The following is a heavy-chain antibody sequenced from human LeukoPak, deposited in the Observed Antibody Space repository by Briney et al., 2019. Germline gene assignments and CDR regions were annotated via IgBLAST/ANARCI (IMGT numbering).Heavy chain of an antibody. J-gene: IGHJ4*02. D-gene: IGHD4/OR15-4a*01. CDR3: ARDGGAPDY. Sequence: SETLSLTCSVSGGSITGDSHYGGWIRQSPGKGLEWIGTIHYTGITYYNPSLRSRVTISVDTSKNQFSLKLSSVTAADTAVYYCARDGGAPDYWGQGTLVTVSS. CDR1: GGSITGDSHY. CDR2: IHYTGIT. V-gene: IGHV4-39*07.